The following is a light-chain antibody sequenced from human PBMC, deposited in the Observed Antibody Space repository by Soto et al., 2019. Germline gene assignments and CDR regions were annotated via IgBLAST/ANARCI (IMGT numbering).Light chain of an antibody. CDR2: EVS. J-gene: IGLJ2*01. Sequence: QSVLTQPASVSGSPGQSITISCTGTSSDVGGYNYVSWYQQHPGKAPKLMIYEVSNRPSGVSNRFSGSKSGNTASLTISGLQAEAEADYYCSSYTSSSTHVVFGGGTKLTVL. V-gene: IGLV2-14*01. CDR3: SSYTSSSTHVV. CDR1: SSDVGGYNY.